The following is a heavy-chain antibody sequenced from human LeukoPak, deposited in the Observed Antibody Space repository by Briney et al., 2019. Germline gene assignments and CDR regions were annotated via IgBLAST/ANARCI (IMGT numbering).Heavy chain of an antibody. V-gene: IGHV3-48*01. CDR2: ISSSSSTI. Sequence: GASVKVSCKASGYTFSSYSMNWVRQAPGKGLEWASYISSSSSTIYYAYSVKGRFTISRDNAKNSLYLQMNSLRAEDTAVYYCARAGYDYVWGSYRSSPLDYWGQGTLVTVSS. CDR1: GYTFSSYS. D-gene: IGHD3-16*02. CDR3: ARAGYDYVWGSYRSSPLDY. J-gene: IGHJ4*02.